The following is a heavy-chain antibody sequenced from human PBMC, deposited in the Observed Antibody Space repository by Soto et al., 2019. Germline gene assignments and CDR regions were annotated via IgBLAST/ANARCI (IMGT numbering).Heavy chain of an antibody. V-gene: IGHV3-9*01. CDR3: AKDSGYSGYDGYGMDV. D-gene: IGHD5-12*01. Sequence: GGSLRLSXAASGFTFDDYAMHWVRQAPGKGLEWVSGISWNGGSIGYADSVKGRFTISRDNAKNSLSLQMNSLRAEDTALYYCAKDSGYSGYDGYGMDVWGQGTTVTVSS. CDR1: GFTFDDYA. CDR2: ISWNGGSI. J-gene: IGHJ6*02.